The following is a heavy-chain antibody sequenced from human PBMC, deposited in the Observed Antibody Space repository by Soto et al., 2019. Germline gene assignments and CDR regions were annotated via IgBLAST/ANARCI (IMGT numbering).Heavy chain of an antibody. D-gene: IGHD5-18*01. CDR3: ATGGRGYSSAPLFYFEY. J-gene: IGHJ4*02. CDR2: ILPIFGRT. V-gene: IGHV1-69*01. CDR1: GAIFSSNA. Sequence: QVQLVQSGAEVKKPGSSVKVTCKASGAIFSSNAISWVRQAPGQGLEWMGGILPIFGRTNYAQKFQGRVTITADESTRASFIALSRPQSADPAVYYCATGGRGYSSAPLFYFEYWGQGTLVTVSS.